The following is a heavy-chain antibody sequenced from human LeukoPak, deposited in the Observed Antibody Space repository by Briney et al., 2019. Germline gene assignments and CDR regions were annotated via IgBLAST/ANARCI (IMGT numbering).Heavy chain of an antibody. CDR3: AKAQYYGSGSSRFDY. Sequence: GSLRLSRAASGFTLSSYAMSWVRPAPGKGLEWVSAISGSGGSTYYADSVKGRFTISRGNSKNTLYLQMNSLRAEDTAVYYCAKAQYYGSGSSRFDYWGQGTLVTVSS. CDR1: GFTLSSYA. J-gene: IGHJ4*02. CDR2: ISGSGGST. V-gene: IGHV3-23*01. D-gene: IGHD3-10*01.